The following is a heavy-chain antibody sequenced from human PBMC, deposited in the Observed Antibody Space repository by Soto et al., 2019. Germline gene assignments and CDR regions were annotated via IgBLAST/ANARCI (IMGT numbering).Heavy chain of an antibody. V-gene: IGHV5-51*01. CDR2: IYPGDSDT. CDR3: ARLMVRGVHSYGMDF. CDR1: GYSFTSYW. J-gene: IGHJ6*02. D-gene: IGHD3-10*01. Sequence: PGESLKISCKGSGYSFTSYWIGWVRQMPGKGLEWMGIIYPGDSDTRYSPSFQGQVTISADKSISTAYLQWSSLKASDTAMYYCARLMVRGVHSYGMDFWGQGTTVTVSS.